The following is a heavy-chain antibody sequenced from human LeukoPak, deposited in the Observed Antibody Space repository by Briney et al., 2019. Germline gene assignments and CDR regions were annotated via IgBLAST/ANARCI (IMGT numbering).Heavy chain of an antibody. J-gene: IGHJ4*02. CDR2: IYYSGST. V-gene: IGHV4-34*08. CDR3: ATSTAAVGTFYY. CDR1: GFTFSSYS. D-gene: IGHD6-13*01. Sequence: GSLRLSCAASGFTFSSYSMNWVRQAPGKGLEWIGEIYYSGSTNYDPSLKSRVAISLDTSKNQFSLKLNSVTAADTAVYYCATSTAAVGTFYYWGRGTLVTVSS.